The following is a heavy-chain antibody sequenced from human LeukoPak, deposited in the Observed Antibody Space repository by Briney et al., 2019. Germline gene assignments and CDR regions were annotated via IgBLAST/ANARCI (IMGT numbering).Heavy chain of an antibody. D-gene: IGHD6-19*01. CDR1: GGSFSGYY. J-gene: IGHJ4*02. CDR2: INHSGST. CDR3: ARESSGWYHDY. Sequence: SETLSLTCAVYGGSFSGYYWSWIRQPPGKGLEWIGEINHSGSTNYNPSLKSRVTMSVDTSKNQLSLKLSSVTAADTAVYYCARESSGWYHDYWGQGTLVTVSS. V-gene: IGHV4-34*01.